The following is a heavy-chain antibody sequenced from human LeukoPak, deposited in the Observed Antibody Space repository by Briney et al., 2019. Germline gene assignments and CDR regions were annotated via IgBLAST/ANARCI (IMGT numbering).Heavy chain of an antibody. D-gene: IGHD1-26*01. CDR3: AKGIVGATRKINFFDY. Sequence: GGSLRLSCTTSGFTFSSYGMHWVRQAPGKGLEWVAFIRRDGSNKNYAESVKGRFTISSDNSKNTLYLQMNSLRPEDTAVYYCAKGIVGATRKINFFDYWGQGTLVTVSS. CDR1: GFTFSSYG. V-gene: IGHV3-30*02. CDR2: IRRDGSNK. J-gene: IGHJ4*02.